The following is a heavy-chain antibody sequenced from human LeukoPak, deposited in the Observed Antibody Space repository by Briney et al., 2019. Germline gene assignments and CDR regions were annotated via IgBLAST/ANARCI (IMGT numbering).Heavy chain of an antibody. CDR3: ARRHWNDGGNWFDP. CDR2: VYYSGST. J-gene: IGHJ5*02. D-gene: IGHD1-1*01. V-gene: IGHV4-59*08. CDR1: GCSISSYY. Sequence: PSETLSLTCTVSGCSISSYYWSWIRQPPGKGLEWIGYVYYSGSTNYNPSLKSRVTISVETSKNQFSLKLSSVTAADTAVYYCARRHWNDGGNWFDPWGQGTLVTVSS.